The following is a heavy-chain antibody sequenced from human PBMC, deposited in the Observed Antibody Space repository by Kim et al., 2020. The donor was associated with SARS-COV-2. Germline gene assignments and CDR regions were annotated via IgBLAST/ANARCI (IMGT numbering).Heavy chain of an antibody. V-gene: IGHV3-15*05. D-gene: IGHD1-26*01. CDR1: GFTFSDAW. Sequence: GGSLRLSCAASGFTFSDAWMTWVRQAPGKGLEWVGRIKRRTDDVTEDYAAPVKGRFIISRDDSESTLYLQMNSLKTEDTAIYYCTTRGATSHWYYYDMDVWGRGTTVTVSS. J-gene: IGHJ6*02. CDR3: TTRGATSHWYYYDMDV. CDR2: IKRRTDDVTE.